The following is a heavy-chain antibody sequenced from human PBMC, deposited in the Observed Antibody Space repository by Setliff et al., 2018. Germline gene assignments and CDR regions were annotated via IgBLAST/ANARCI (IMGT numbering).Heavy chain of an antibody. CDR2: INAGNGNT. Sequence: GASVKVSCKASGYTFTSYVMHWVRQAPGQRLEWMGWINAGNGNTKDSQKFQGRVTITRDTSASTANMELSSLRSEETAVYYCASSFLVDTAMVTLLDAFDIWGQGTMVTVSS. CDR3: ASSFLVDTAMVTLLDAFDI. V-gene: IGHV1-3*01. CDR1: GYTFTSYV. J-gene: IGHJ3*02. D-gene: IGHD5-18*01.